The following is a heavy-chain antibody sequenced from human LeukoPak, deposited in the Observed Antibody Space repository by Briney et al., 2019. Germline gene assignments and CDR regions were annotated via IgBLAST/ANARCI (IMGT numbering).Heavy chain of an antibody. CDR2: VSSYGAKT. J-gene: IGHJ4*02. CDR3: AREVFLSYYYDSAFDY. CDR1: GFTFSSYA. V-gene: IGHV3-23*01. D-gene: IGHD3-22*01. Sequence: GSLSLSCAASGFTFSSYAITWVRQAPGKGLEWVSAVSSYGAKTYYADSVKGRFTISRDNSKNTLYLQMNSLRAEDTAVYYCAREVFLSYYYDSAFDYWGQGTLVTVSS.